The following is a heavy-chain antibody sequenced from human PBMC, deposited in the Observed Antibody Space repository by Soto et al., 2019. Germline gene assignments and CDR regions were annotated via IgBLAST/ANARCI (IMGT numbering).Heavy chain of an antibody. J-gene: IGHJ6*02. CDR3: XXVPXXCNGDCHLREGYYAMDV. D-gene: IGHD2-21*02. Sequence: QVQLQESGPGLVKPSETLSLTCTVSGGSISSYYWXWIRQPPGKGLEWIGCIYNTWSTNYNPSLKSRVTISXXXXXXXXXXXXXXXXXXXXXXXXXXXVPXXCNGDCHLREGYYAMDVWGQGTTVTVSS. V-gene: IGHV4-4*09. CDR1: GGSISSYY. CDR2: IYNTWST.